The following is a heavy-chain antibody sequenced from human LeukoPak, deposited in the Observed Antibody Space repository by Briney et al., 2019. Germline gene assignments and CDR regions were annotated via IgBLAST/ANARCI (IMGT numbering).Heavy chain of an antibody. CDR1: GGSLSSYY. CDR3: ARRGHFDY. Sequence: SETLSLTCTVSGGSLSSYYWSWIRQPPGKGLEWIGYIYYSGSTNYNPSLKSRVTISVDTSKNQFSLKVNSVTAADTAVYYCARRGHFDYWGQGTLVTVSS. V-gene: IGHV4-59*08. CDR2: IYYSGST. J-gene: IGHJ4*02.